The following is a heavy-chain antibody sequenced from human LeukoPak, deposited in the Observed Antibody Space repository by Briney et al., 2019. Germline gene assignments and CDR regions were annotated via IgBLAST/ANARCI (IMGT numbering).Heavy chain of an antibody. CDR2: IYHSGST. D-gene: IGHD3-22*01. J-gene: IGHJ4*02. Sequence: SETLSLTRAVSGYSISSGYYWGWIRRPPGKGLEWIGSIYHSGSTYYNPSLKSRVTISVDTSKNQFSLKLNSVTAADTAVYYCARVTYYYDTSGYPLPYYFDYWGQGTLVTVSS. V-gene: IGHV4-38-2*01. CDR1: GYSISSGYY. CDR3: ARVTYYYDTSGYPLPYYFDY.